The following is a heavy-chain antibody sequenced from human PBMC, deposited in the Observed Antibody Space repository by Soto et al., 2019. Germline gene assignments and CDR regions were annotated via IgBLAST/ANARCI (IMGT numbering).Heavy chain of an antibody. Sequence: PGGSLRLSCAASGFTFSSYGMHWVRQAPGKGLEWVAVIWYDGSNKYYADSVKGRFTISRDNSKNTLYLQMNSLRADDTAVYYCAREFGDLDYYSIDVWGKGTTVTVSS. D-gene: IGHD3-10*01. CDR3: AREFGDLDYYSIDV. CDR2: IWYDGSNK. V-gene: IGHV3-33*01. CDR1: GFTFSSYG. J-gene: IGHJ6*03.